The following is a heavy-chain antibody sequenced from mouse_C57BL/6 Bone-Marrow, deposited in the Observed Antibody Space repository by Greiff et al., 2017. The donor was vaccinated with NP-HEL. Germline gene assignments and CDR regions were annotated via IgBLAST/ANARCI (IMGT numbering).Heavy chain of an antibody. V-gene: IGHV1-61*01. D-gene: IGHD2-1*01. CDR2: IYPSDSET. Sequence: QVQLQQPGAELVRPGSSVKLSCKASCYTFTSYWMDWVKQRPGQGLEWIGNIYPSDSETHYNQKFKDKATLTVDKSSSTAYMQLSSLTSEDSAVYYCAKGNYGDWYFDVWGTGTTVTVSS. J-gene: IGHJ1*03. CDR3: AKGNYGDWYFDV. CDR1: CYTFTSYW.